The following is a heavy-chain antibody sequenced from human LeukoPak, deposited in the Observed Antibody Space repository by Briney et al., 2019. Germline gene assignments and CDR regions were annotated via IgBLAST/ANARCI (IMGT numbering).Heavy chain of an antibody. CDR2: ISSSSSDI. V-gene: IGHV3-21*01. CDR3: ARDQRSSITIFGVVTTDNWFDP. Sequence: YPGGSLRLSCAASGFTFSSYSMNWVRQAPGKGLEWVSSISSSSSDIYYADSVKGRLTISRDNAKNSLYLQMNSLRAEDTAVYYCARDQRSSITIFGVVTTDNWFDPWGQGTLVTVSS. J-gene: IGHJ5*02. CDR1: GFTFSSYS. D-gene: IGHD3-3*01.